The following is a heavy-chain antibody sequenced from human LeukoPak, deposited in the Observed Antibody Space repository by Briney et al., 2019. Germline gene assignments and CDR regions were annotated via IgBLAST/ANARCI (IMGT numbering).Heavy chain of an antibody. CDR1: GGSISSSSYY. Sequence: PSETLSLTCTVSGGSISSSSYYWGWIRQPPGKGLEWIGSVYYSGSTYYNPSLKSRVTISVDTSKNQFSLKLSSVTAADTAVYYCARLNHWMFDPWGQGTLVTVSS. V-gene: IGHV4-39*01. D-gene: IGHD1-14*01. CDR3: ARLNHWMFDP. CDR2: VYYSGST. J-gene: IGHJ5*02.